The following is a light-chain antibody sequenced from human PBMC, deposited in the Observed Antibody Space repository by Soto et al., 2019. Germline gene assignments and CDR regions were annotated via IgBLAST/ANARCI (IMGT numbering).Light chain of an antibody. CDR3: QQYGSSPLT. J-gene: IGKJ4*01. CDR2: DIF. V-gene: IGKV3-20*01. Sequence: EIVMTQSTATLSVSPGERATLSCRASQSVSTKLAWYQQKPGQAPRLVIYDIFTRATGIPDRFSGSGSGTDFTLTISRLEPEDFAVYYCQQYGSSPLTFGGGTKVDIK. CDR1: QSVSTK.